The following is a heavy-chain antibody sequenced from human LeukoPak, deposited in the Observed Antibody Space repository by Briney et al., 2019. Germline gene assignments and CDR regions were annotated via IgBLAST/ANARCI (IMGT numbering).Heavy chain of an antibody. CDR3: ARVGSGCFDY. D-gene: IGHD1-26*01. CDR1: GGSISTYY. J-gene: IGHJ4*02. V-gene: IGHV4-59*01. CDR2: IYYSGSG. Sequence: SETLSLTCTISGGSISTYYWTWIRQPPGKGLEWIAYIYYSGSGNYNPSLKSRVTLSVDTSKNQFSLKLSSVTAADTAVYYCARVGSGCFDYWGQGTMVAVSS.